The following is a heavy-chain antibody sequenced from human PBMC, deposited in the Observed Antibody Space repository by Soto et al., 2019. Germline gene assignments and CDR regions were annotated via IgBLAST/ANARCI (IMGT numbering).Heavy chain of an antibody. Sequence: PSETLSLTCAVSGGSISSGGYSWSWIRQPPGKGLEWIGYIYRSGSTYYNPSLKSRVTISVDRSKNQFSLKLSSVTAADTAVYYCARGGRYGDYGIFDYWGQGTLVTVSS. J-gene: IGHJ4*02. CDR2: IYRSGST. CDR1: GGSISSGGYS. D-gene: IGHD4-17*01. CDR3: ARGGRYGDYGIFDY. V-gene: IGHV4-30-2*01.